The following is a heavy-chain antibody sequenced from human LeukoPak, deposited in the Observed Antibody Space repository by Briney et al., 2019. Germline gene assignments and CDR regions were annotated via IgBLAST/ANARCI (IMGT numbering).Heavy chain of an antibody. Sequence: GGSLRLSCAASGFTFSSYAMRWVRQAPGKGLEGGTAISGSGGSTYYADSVKGRFTISRDNSKNTLYLQMNSLRAEDTAVYYCAKAPRNYYDSSPLDYWGQGTLVTVCS. J-gene: IGHJ4*02. CDR2: ISGSGGST. D-gene: IGHD3-22*01. CDR3: AKAPRNYYDSSPLDY. CDR1: GFTFSSYA. V-gene: IGHV3-23*01.